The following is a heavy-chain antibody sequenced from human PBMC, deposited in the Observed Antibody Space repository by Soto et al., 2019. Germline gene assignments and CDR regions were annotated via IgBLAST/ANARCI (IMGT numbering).Heavy chain of an antibody. V-gene: IGHV4-4*02. J-gene: IGHJ6*02. CDR2: IYHSGST. CDR1: GGSISSSDW. D-gene: IGHD3-10*01. CDR3: ARDRYKGITMVRGVIDYYYYYGMDV. Sequence: LSLPCAVSGGSISSSDWWSWVRQPPGTGLEWIGEIYHSGSTNYNPSLKSRVTISVDKSKNQFSLKLSSVTAADTAVYYCARDRYKGITMVRGVIDYYYYYGMDVWGQGTTVTVSS.